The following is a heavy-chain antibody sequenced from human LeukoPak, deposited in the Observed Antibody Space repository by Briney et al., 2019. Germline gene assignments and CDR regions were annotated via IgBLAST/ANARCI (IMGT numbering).Heavy chain of an antibody. CDR3: AKSSAMIVVVSKHFDY. CDR2: ISSSGSTI. D-gene: IGHD3-22*01. J-gene: IGHJ4*02. Sequence: KAGGSLRLSCAASGFTFSSYEMNWVRQAPGKGLEWVSYISSSGSTIYYADSVKGRFTISRDNSKNTLYLQMNSLRAEDTAVYYCAKSSAMIVVVSKHFDYWGQGTLVTVSS. V-gene: IGHV3-48*03. CDR1: GFTFSSYE.